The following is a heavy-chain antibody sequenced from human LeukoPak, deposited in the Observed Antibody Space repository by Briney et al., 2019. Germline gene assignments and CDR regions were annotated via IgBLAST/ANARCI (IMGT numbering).Heavy chain of an antibody. V-gene: IGHV3-23*01. Sequence: GGSLRLSCAASGFTFSNYAMSWVRQAPGKGLEWVSGISASGGSTYYADSVKDRFTISRDTSKNTLYLQMNSLRAEDTAVYYCAKDVPQQWLVLYYFDYWGQGTLVTVSS. D-gene: IGHD6-19*01. CDR2: ISASGGST. J-gene: IGHJ4*02. CDR1: GFTFSNYA. CDR3: AKDVPQQWLVLYYFDY.